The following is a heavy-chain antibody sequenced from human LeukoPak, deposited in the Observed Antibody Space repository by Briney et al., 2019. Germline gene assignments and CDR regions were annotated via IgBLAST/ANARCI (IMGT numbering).Heavy chain of an antibody. CDR3: ASLYYGAADY. CDR1: GFTFSSYW. D-gene: IGHD4-17*01. V-gene: IGHV3-48*04. CDR2: INSRGKTI. J-gene: IGHJ4*02. Sequence: GGSLRLSCAASGFTFSSYWMSWVRQAPGKGLEWVSYINSRGKTIYYADSVKGRFTISRDNVKSSLYLQMNSLRAEDTAVYYCASLYYGAADYWGQGTLVTVSS.